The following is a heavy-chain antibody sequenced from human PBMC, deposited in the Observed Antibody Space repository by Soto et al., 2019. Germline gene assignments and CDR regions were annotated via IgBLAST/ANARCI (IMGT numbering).Heavy chain of an antibody. D-gene: IGHD4-17*01. Sequence: PSETLSLTCTVSGGSISGGVYYWSWIRQPPGKGLEWIGYIFDSGSTYYNPSLKSRVTISVDTSKNQFSLRLSSVTAADTAVYYCAREIIPLTTDWYFDLWGRRTLVTV. CDR3: AREIIPLTTDWYFDL. J-gene: IGHJ2*01. CDR1: GGSISGGVYY. V-gene: IGHV4-30-4*01. CDR2: IFDSGST.